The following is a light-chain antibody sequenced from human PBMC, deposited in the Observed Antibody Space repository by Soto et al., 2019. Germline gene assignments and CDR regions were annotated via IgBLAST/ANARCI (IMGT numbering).Light chain of an antibody. CDR1: QNINSN. CDR3: QQYNNWPRT. J-gene: IGKJ1*01. Sequence: EKVMTQSPATLSVSPGERATLSCGASQNINSNLAWYQQKPGQAPRLLIYDASTRATRIPARFSGSGSGTEFTLTISSLQSEDFAVYYCQQYNNWPRTFGQGTKVEIK. CDR2: DAS. V-gene: IGKV3-15*01.